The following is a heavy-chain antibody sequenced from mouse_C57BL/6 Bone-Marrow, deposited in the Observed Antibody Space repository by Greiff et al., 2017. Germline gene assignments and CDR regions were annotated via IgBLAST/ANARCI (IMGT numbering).Heavy chain of an antibody. Sequence: VQLQQSGAELVRPGTSVKVSCKASGYAFTNYLIEWVKQRPGQGLEWIGVINPGSGGTNYNEKFKGKDTLTADKSSSTAYMQLSSLTSEDSAVYFCAREWLRLGLAYWGQGTLVTVSA. V-gene: IGHV1-54*01. J-gene: IGHJ3*01. D-gene: IGHD2-2*01. CDR3: AREWLRLGLAY. CDR1: GYAFTNYL. CDR2: INPGSGGT.